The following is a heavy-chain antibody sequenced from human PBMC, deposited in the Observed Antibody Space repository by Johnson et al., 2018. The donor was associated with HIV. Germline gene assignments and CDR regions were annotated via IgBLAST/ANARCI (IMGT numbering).Heavy chain of an antibody. CDR2: ISYDGSNQ. CDR3: AKTGQMIAGTSAFDI. D-gene: IGHD3-22*01. J-gene: IGHJ3*02. CDR1: GFTFSSYA. Sequence: QVQLVESGGGVVQPGRSLRLSCAASGFTFSSYAMHWVRQAPGKGLEWVALISYDGSNQYYADSVKGRFTISRDNSKNTLYLKMDSLRAEDTAVYYCAKTGQMIAGTSAFDIGGQGTMVTVSS. V-gene: IGHV3-30*04.